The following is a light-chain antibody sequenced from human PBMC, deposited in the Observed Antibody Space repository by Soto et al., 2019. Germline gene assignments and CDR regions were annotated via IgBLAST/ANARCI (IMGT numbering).Light chain of an antibody. V-gene: IGKV3-20*01. CDR3: QQYGSSPLT. CDR2: GAS. CDR1: QSVSSSY. Sequence: EIVLTQSPGTLSLSPGERATLSCRASQSVSSSYLAWNQQKPGQAPRLLIYGASNRATGIPDRFSGSGSGTDFTLTISRLEPDDFTVYYCQQYGSSPLTFGGGNKVEIK. J-gene: IGKJ4*01.